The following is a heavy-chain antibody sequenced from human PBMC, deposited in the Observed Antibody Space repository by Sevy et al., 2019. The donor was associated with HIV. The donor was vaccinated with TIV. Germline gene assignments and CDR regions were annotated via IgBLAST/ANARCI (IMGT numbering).Heavy chain of an antibody. V-gene: IGHV3-15*01. CDR1: GFTLSNAW. CDR2: IKTKADGGPT. J-gene: IGHJ3*02. CDR3: TTNDVFDI. Sequence: GGSLRLSCAASGFTLSNAWMSWVRQAPGKGLEWVGRIKTKADGGPTDYAAPVKYRFTISRDDSKNTVYLQMNSLKIEDTAVYYCTTNDVFDIWGQGTMVTVSS.